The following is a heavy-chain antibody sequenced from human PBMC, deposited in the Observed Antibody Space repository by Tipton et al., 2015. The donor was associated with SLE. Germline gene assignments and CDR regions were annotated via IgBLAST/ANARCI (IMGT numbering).Heavy chain of an antibody. Sequence: QLVQSGPEVKKPGASVKVSCKASGYTFTSYGISWVRRAPGQGLEWMGWISAYNGNTNYAQKLQGRVTMTTDTSTRTAYMELGVLRSDDTAVYYCARGGIVVLPASHHHRDFDYWGQGTLVTVSS. CDR2: ISAYNGNT. D-gene: IGHD2-2*01. V-gene: IGHV1-18*01. J-gene: IGHJ4*02. CDR1: GYTFTSYG. CDR3: ARGGIVVLPASHHHRDFDY.